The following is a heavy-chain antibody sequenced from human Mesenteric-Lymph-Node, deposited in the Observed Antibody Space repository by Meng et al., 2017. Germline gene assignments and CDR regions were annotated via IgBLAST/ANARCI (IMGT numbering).Heavy chain of an antibody. Sequence: QVQLVQSGSELKKPGASVKVSCKASGYTFTGSYIHWVRQAPGQGLEWMGWINPNSGVTNYAQKFQGRVTMTRDTSISTAYMELNTLRSDDTAVYYCAREHRVGSSLDYWGQGTLVTVSS. D-gene: IGHD6-6*01. CDR2: INPNSGVT. V-gene: IGHV1-2*02. CDR3: AREHRVGSSLDY. CDR1: GYTFTGSY. J-gene: IGHJ4*02.